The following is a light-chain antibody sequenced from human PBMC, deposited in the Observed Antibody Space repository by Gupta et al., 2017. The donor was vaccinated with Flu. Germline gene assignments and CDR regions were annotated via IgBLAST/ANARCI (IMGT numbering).Light chain of an antibody. CDR1: SRDVGHHNF. Sequence: QSALTQPASVSGSPGQSITISCTGTSRDVGHHNFVSWYQPHPGKAPKLIIFEVYNRPSGISNRFSGSKSGNTASLTVSRLQAEDEADYDCASDTDTGGRMFGGGTKLTVL. CDR3: ASDTDTGGRM. V-gene: IGLV2-14*01. J-gene: IGLJ3*02. CDR2: EVY.